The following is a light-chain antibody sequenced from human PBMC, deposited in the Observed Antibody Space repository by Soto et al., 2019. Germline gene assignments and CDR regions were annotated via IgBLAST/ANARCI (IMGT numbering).Light chain of an antibody. CDR3: QQYDNLPLT. V-gene: IGKV1-33*01. CDR1: QDISKY. Sequence: DIQMTQSPSSLSASVGDRITITCQASQDISKYLNWYQHKPGKAPKLLIYDASNFETGVPSRFSGSGSGTEFTFTISRLQPEDIATYYCQQYDNLPLTFGGGTKVDIK. J-gene: IGKJ4*01. CDR2: DAS.